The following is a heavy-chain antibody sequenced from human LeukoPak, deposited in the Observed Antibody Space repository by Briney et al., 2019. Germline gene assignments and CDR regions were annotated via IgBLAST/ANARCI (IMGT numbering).Heavy chain of an antibody. D-gene: IGHD3-10*01. CDR3: AKAGGSGSYGLQYYYYMDV. J-gene: IGHJ6*03. CDR2: ISGSGGST. Sequence: PGGSLRLSCAASGFTFSSYAMSWVRQAPGKGLEWVSAISGSGGSTYYADSVKGRFTISRDNSKNTLYLQMTSLRAEDTALYSCAKAGGSGSYGLQYYYYMDVWGKGTTVTVSS. V-gene: IGHV3-23*01. CDR1: GFTFSSYA.